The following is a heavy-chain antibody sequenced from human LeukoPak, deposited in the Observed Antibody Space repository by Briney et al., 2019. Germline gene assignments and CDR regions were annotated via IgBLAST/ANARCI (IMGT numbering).Heavy chain of an antibody. CDR3: ARGEADAFDI. CDR2: ISYDGSNK. CDR1: GFTFSSYA. J-gene: IGHJ3*02. V-gene: IGHV3-30-3*01. Sequence: GGSLRLSCGASGFTFSSYAMHWVRQAPGKGLEWVAVISYDGSNKYYADSVKGRFTISRDNSKNTLYLQMNSLRAEDTAVYYCARGEADAFDIWGQGTMVTVSS.